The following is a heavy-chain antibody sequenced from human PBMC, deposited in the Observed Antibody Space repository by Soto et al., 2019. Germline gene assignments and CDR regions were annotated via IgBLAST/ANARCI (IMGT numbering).Heavy chain of an antibody. V-gene: IGHV2-26*01. Sequence: QVTLKESGPVLVKPTETLTLTCTVSGFSLSNARMGVSWIRQPPGKALEWLAHIFSNDEKSYSTSLKSRLTTTNDPSKIQVVLTMTNMDPVDTATYYCARMGYDSSGYYYSGAFDLWGQGTMVTVSS. CDR1: GFSLSNARMG. D-gene: IGHD3-22*01. CDR2: IFSNDEK. J-gene: IGHJ3*01. CDR3: ARMGYDSSGYYYSGAFDL.